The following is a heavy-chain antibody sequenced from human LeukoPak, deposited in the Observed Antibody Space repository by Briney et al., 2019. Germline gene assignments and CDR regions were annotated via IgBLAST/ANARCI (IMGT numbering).Heavy chain of an antibody. J-gene: IGHJ4*02. CDR1: GFSFDDYT. CDR3: AKAAVPGALYRLDY. V-gene: IGHV3-43*01. D-gene: IGHD6-19*01. CDR2: ISWDGGST. Sequence: GGSLRLSCAASGFSFDDYTMHRVRQGPGKGLEWVSLISWDGGSTYYADSVKGRFTISRDNSKNSLYLQMDSLRTGDTALYYCAKAAVPGALYRLDYWGQGTLVTVSS.